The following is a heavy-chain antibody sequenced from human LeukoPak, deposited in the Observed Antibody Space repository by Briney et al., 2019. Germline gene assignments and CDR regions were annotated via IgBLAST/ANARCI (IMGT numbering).Heavy chain of an antibody. CDR2: SNYSGST. J-gene: IGHJ6*02. D-gene: IGHD1-1*01. V-gene: IGHV4-59*08. Sequence: SSAPLLPCCASGGCSISSYYSWGSRHPPGRRVGGFGISNYSGSTNYNHSFKSRVTISVDTSKNQFSLQLISVSAADTAAFYCSRHGRAFHWNDGFDIDGWGQMTTV. CDR1: GGCSISSYY. CDR3: SRHGRAFHWNDGFDIDG.